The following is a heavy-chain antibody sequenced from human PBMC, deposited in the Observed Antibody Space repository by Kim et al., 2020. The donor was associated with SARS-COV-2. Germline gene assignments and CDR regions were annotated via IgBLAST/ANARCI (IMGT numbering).Heavy chain of an antibody. V-gene: IGHV3-15*01. J-gene: IGHJ6*02. D-gene: IGHD4-17*01. CDR3: TTDLSVPYYYYYYGMDV. Sequence: VKGRFTISRDDSKNTLYLQMNSLKTEDTAVYYCTTDLSVPYYYYYYGMDVWGQGTTVTVSS.